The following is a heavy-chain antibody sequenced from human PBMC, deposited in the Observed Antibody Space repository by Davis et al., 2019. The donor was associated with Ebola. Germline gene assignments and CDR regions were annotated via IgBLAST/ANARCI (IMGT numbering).Heavy chain of an antibody. Sequence: PGGSLRLSCAASGFTFSSYAMSWVRQAPGKGLEWVSAISGSGGSTYYADSVKGRFTISRDNSKNTLYLQMNSLRAEDTAVYYCAKGEEGNYYYYGMDVWGQGTTVTVSS. J-gene: IGHJ6*02. CDR3: AKGEEGNYYYYGMDV. V-gene: IGHV3-23*01. D-gene: IGHD3-10*01. CDR2: ISGSGGST. CDR1: GFTFSSYA.